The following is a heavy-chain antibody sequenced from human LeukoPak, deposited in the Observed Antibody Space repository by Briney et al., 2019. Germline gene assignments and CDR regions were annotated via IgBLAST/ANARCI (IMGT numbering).Heavy chain of an antibody. CDR2: IFYGGDT. Sequence: PSETLSLTCTVSGGSISVYYLSWIRQPPGKGLEWIAYIFYGGDTVYNPSLNSRGTTPLAKTPNRISLNLNSVTAADTAIYYCARHIAGRAYGDFYSWGQGTLVTVSS. CDR3: ARHIAGRAYGDFYS. J-gene: IGHJ4*02. D-gene: IGHD4-17*01. V-gene: IGHV4-59*08. CDR1: GGSISVYY.